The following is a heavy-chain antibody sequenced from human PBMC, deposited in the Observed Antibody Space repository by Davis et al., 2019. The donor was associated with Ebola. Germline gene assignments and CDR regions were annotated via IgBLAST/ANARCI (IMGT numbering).Heavy chain of an antibody. CDR1: GGTFSSYA. Sequence: SVKVSCKASGGTFSSYAISWVRQAPGQGLEWMGGIIPIFGTANYAQKFQGRVTITADKSTSTAYMELSSLRSEDTAVYYCARDTIFGVANGGWFDPWGQGTLVTVSS. V-gene: IGHV1-69*06. CDR2: IIPIFGTA. D-gene: IGHD3-3*01. CDR3: ARDTIFGVANGGWFDP. J-gene: IGHJ5*02.